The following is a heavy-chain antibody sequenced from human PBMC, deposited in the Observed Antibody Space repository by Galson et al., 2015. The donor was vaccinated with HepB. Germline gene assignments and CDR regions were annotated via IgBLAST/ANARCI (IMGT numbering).Heavy chain of an antibody. Sequence: SLRLSCAASGFTFSSYGMHWVRQAPGKGLEWVAVIWYDGSNKYYADSVKGRFTISRDNSKNTLYLQMNSLRAEDTAVYYCAGGGEDDILTGYYTSGYFDYWGQGTLVTVSS. J-gene: IGHJ4*02. CDR2: IWYDGSNK. V-gene: IGHV3-33*08. CDR3: AGGGEDDILTGYYTSGYFDY. CDR1: GFTFSSYG. D-gene: IGHD3-9*01.